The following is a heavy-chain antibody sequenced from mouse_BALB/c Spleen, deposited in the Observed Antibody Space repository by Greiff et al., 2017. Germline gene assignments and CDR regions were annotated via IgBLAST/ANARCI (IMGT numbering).Heavy chain of an antibody. Sequence: EVKVEESGGGLVQPGGSLRLSCATSGFTFTDYYMSWVRQPPGKALEWLGFIRNKANGYTTEYSASVKGRFTISRDNSQSILYLQMNTLRAEDSATYYCARDTRSWDFDVWGAGTTVTVSS. CDR1: GFTFTDYY. CDR2: IRNKANGYTT. CDR3: ARDTRSWDFDV. J-gene: IGHJ1*01. V-gene: IGHV7-3*02.